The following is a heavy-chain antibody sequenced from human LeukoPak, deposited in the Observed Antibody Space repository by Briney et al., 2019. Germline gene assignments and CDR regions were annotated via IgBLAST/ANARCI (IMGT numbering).Heavy chain of an antibody. CDR3: ARGNHYYGSGSRNWFDP. V-gene: IGHV1-2*02. CDR1: GGTFSSYA. Sequence: ASVKVSCKASGGTFSSYAISWVRQAPGQGLEWMGWINPNNGGTNYAQKFQGRVTMTRDTSISTGYMELSRLTSDDTAVYYCARGNHYYGSGSRNWFDPWGQGTLVTVSS. J-gene: IGHJ5*02. D-gene: IGHD3-10*01. CDR2: INPNNGGT.